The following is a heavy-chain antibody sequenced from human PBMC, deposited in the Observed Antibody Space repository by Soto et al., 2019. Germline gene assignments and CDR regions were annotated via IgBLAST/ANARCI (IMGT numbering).Heavy chain of an antibody. CDR1: GFTFNRYA. CDR2: ISYGGSDK. V-gene: IGHV3-30-3*01. D-gene: IGHD2-8*02. J-gene: IGHJ4*02. CDR3: TRDTGIGFDY. Sequence: QVQLVESGGGVDQPGRSLRLSCAASGFTFNRYAIHWVRQAPGKGLEWVAVISYGGSDKDYADSVKGRFTVTRDNSKNALDLQMNSRRAEDTAIYYCTRDTGIGFDYLGQGTLVIVSS.